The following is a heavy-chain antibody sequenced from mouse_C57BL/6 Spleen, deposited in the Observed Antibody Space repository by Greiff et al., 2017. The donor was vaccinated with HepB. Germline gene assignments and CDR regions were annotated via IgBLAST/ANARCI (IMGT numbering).Heavy chain of an antibody. CDR1: GYTFTSYW. V-gene: IGHV1-50*01. CDR2: IDPSDSYT. Sequence: QVQLKQPGAELVKPGASVKLSCKASGYTFTSYWMQWVKQRPGQGLEWIGEIDPSDSYTNYNQKFKGKATLTVDTSSSTAYMQLSSLTSEDSAVYYCASPHYYGSSYPAYWGQGTLVTVSA. J-gene: IGHJ3*01. D-gene: IGHD1-1*01. CDR3: ASPHYYGSSYPAY.